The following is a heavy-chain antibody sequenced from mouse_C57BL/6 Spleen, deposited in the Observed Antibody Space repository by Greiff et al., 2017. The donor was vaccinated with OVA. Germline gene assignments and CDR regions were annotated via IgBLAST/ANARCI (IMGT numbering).Heavy chain of an antibody. V-gene: IGHV1-69*01. D-gene: IGHD2-4*01. J-gene: IGHJ4*01. CDR1: GYTFTSYW. CDR3: ARAPYDYDVGLYAMDY. Sequence: QVQLQQPGAELVMPGASVKLSCKASGYTFTSYWMHWVKQRPGQGLEWIGETDPSDSYTNYNQKFKGKSTLTVDKSSSTAYMLLCGLTSEESAVYYCARAPYDYDVGLYAMDYWGQGTSVTVSS. CDR2: TDPSDSYT.